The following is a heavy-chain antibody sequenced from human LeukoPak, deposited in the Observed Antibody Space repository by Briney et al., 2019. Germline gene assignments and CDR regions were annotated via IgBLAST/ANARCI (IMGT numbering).Heavy chain of an antibody. D-gene: IGHD6-19*01. V-gene: IGHV3-23*01. J-gene: IGHJ4*02. CDR1: GFTFDDYG. Sequence: GGSLRLSCAASGFTFDDYGMSWVRRAPGKGLEWVSAISGSGGRIYYGASVKGRFTISRDNSKNTLYLQMNSLRVEDTAVYYCTRDSGRFRLDYWGQGILVTVSS. CDR3: TRDSGRFRLDY. CDR2: ISGSGGRI.